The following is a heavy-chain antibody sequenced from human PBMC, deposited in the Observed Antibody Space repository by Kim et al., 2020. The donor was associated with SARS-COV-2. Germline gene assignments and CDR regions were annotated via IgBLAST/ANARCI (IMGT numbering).Heavy chain of an antibody. D-gene: IGHD3-10*01. CDR1: GGSFSGYY. J-gene: IGHJ4*02. CDR2: INHSGST. Sequence: SETLSLTCAVYGGSFSGYYWSWIRQPPGKGLEWIGEINHSGSTNYNPSLKSRVTISVDTSKNQFSLKLSSVTAADTAVYYCVVGLVRGVINNKKYYFDYWGQGTLVTLSS. V-gene: IGHV4-34*01. CDR3: VVGLVRGVINNKKYYFDY.